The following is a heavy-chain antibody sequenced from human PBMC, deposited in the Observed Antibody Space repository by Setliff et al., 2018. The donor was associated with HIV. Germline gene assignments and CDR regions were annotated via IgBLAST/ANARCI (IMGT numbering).Heavy chain of an antibody. D-gene: IGHD3-9*01. J-gene: IGHJ4*02. CDR3: ARDVDVYDILTGYHFDY. Sequence: GASVKVSCKASGFTFSSNYMHWARQAPGQGLEWMGIITPSGGSRRYAQKFQGRLTMTRDMSTSTVHMDLGSLRPEDTAVYYCARDVDVYDILTGYHFDYWGQGTLVTVSS. V-gene: IGHV1-46*01. CDR1: GFTFSSNY. CDR2: ITPSGGSR.